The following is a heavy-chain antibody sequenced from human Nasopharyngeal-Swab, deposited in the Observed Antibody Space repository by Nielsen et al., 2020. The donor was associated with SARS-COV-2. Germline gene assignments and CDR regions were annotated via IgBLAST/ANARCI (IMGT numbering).Heavy chain of an antibody. Sequence: GGSLRLSCAASGFTFSSYGMHWVRQASGKGLEWVAVIWYDGSNKYYADSVKGRFTISRDNSKNTLYLQMNSLRAEDTAVYYCARDRGVYAILHYMDVWGKGTTVTVSS. CDR1: GFTFSSYG. J-gene: IGHJ6*03. CDR3: ARDRGVYAILHYMDV. V-gene: IGHV3-33*01. D-gene: IGHD2-8*01. CDR2: IWYDGSNK.